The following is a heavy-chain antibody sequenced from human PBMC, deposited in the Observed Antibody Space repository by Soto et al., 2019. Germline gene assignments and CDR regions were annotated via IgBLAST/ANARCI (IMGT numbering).Heavy chain of an antibody. CDR2: ISGSGGST. CDR3: ARGVGRAVAGDY. D-gene: IGHD6-19*01. CDR1: GFTFSSYA. Sequence: EVQLLESGGGLVQPGGSLRLSCAASGFTFSSYAMSWVRQAPGKGLEWVSAISGSGGSTYYADSVKGRFTISRDNSKNTLYLQMISLRAEDTAVYYCARGVGRAVAGDYWGQGTLVTVSS. J-gene: IGHJ4*02. V-gene: IGHV3-23*01.